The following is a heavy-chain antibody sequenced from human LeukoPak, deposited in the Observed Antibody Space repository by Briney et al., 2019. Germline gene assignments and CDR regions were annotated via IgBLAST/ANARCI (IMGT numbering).Heavy chain of an antibody. CDR1: GYTFTGYY. CDR3: ARIAAAGYGVYYFDY. V-gene: IGHV1-2*02. J-gene: IGHJ4*02. D-gene: IGHD6-13*01. CDR2: INPNSGGT. Sequence: ASVKVSCKASGYTFTGYYMHWVRQAPGQGLEWMGWINPNSGGTNYAQKFQGRVTMTRDTSISTAYMALSRLRSDDTAVYYCARIAAAGYGVYYFDYWGQGTLVTVSS.